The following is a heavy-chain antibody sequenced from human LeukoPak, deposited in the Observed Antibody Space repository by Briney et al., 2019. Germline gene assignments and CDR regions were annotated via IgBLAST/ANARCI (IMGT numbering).Heavy chain of an antibody. V-gene: IGHV4-59*01. D-gene: IGHD3-22*01. CDR2: IYNSGST. CDR3: ARYYYDSSGYYSLDY. CDR1: GGSISSYY. Sequence: SETLSLTCTVSGGSISSYYWSWIRQPPGKGLEWIGYIYNSGSTNYNPSLKSRVTISVDTSKNQFSLKLSSVTAADTAVYYCARYYYDSSGYYSLDYWGQGTLVTVSS. J-gene: IGHJ4*02.